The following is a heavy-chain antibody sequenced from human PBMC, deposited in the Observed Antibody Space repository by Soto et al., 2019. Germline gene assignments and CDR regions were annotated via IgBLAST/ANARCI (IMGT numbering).Heavy chain of an antibody. CDR1: GDTFSSYA. J-gene: IGHJ4*02. CDR2: IIPLFGAG. CDR3: ESPGIAVAGISVFDY. D-gene: IGHD6-19*01. V-gene: IGHV1-69*01. Sequence: QVQLVQSGAEVKKPGSSVKVSCKASGDTFSSYAINWILQAPGQGLEWMGGIIPLFGAGNYAQKFQGRVTITADESTSTVYMELSSLRSEDTAVYYCESPGIAVAGISVFDYWGQGTPVTVSS.